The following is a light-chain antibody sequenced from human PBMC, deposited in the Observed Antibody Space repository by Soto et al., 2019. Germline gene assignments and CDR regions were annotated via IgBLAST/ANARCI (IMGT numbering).Light chain of an antibody. V-gene: IGKV3-20*01. CDR2: GAS. CDR1: QSVSSIY. CDR3: QQYGSSRA. J-gene: IGKJ1*01. Sequence: EIVLTQTPGTLSLSPGERATLSCRASQSVSSIYLAWYQQKPGQAPRLLIYGASSRATGIPDRFSGSGSGTDFTLTISRLEPEDFAVYYCQQYGSSRALGQGTKVEIK.